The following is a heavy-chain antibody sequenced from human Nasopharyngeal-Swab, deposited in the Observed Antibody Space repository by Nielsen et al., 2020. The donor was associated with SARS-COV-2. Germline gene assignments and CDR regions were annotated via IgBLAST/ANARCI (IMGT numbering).Heavy chain of an antibody. CDR1: GFTYSSYA. CDR3: AKDRESTYYYGSESFDY. J-gene: IGHJ4*02. D-gene: IGHD3-10*01. CDR2: ISGSGGST. Sequence: GGSLRLSCAASGFTYSSYAMSWDRQAPGKGLEWVSAISGSGGSTYYADSVKGRFTISRDNAKNSLYLQMNSLRAEDTAVYYCAKDRESTYYYGSESFDYWGQGTLVTVSS. V-gene: IGHV3-23*01.